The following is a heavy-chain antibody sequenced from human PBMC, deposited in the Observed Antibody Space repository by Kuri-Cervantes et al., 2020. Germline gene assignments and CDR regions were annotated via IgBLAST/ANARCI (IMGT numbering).Heavy chain of an antibody. CDR1: GFTFSSYS. D-gene: IGHD3-10*01. J-gene: IGHJ6*03. Sequence: GGSLRLSCAASGFTFSSYSMNWVRQAPGKGLEWVSSISSSSSYIYYADSVKGRFTISRDNSKNTLYLQMNSLRAEDTAVYYCARPRHPRGGYGSGSYPYYYYYMDVWGKGTTVTVSS. V-gene: IGHV3-21*01. CDR3: ARPRHPRGGYGSGSYPYYYYYMDV. CDR2: ISSSSSYI.